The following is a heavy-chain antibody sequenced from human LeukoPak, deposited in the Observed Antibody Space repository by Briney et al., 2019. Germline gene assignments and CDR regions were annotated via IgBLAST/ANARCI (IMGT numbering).Heavy chain of an antibody. CDR1: GFTFISCW. CDR2: IKQDGSEK. D-gene: IGHD6-6*01. V-gene: IGHV3-7*01. J-gene: IGHJ6*03. Sequence: GGSLRLSCAASGFTFISCWMGWVRQAPEKGLEWVASIKQDGSEKYYVDSVKSRFTISRDNAKNSLYLQMNSLRAEDTAVYYCARADSSIAARLSRSSIFNYYYYMDVWGKGTTVTVSS. CDR3: ARADSSIAARLSRSSIFNYYYYMDV.